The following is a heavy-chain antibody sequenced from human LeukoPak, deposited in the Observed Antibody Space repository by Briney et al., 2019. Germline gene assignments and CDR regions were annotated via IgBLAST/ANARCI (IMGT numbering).Heavy chain of an antibody. CDR1: GFTFSNYG. CDR2: ISYDGTNK. V-gene: IGHV3-30*18. D-gene: IGHD3-10*01. CDR3: AKDGLWFGDLTYFDY. Sequence: GGSLRLSCSASGFTFSNYGMHWVRQAPGKGLEWVAVISYDGTNKYYADSVKGRFTISRDNSKNTLFLQMNSLRAEDTAVYYCAKDGLWFGDLTYFDYWGQGTLVTVSS. J-gene: IGHJ4*02.